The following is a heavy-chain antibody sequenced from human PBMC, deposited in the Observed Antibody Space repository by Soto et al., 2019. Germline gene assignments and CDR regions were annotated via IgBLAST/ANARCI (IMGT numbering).Heavy chain of an antibody. CDR2: ISAYNGNT. D-gene: IGHD6-19*01. CDR3: AINPMYSSGEDY. Sequence: ASVKVSCKASGYTFTSYGISWVRQAPGHGLAWMGWISAYNGNTNYAQKLQGRVTMTTDTSTSTAYMELRSLRSDDTAVYYCAINPMYSSGEDYWAQGPLVTVSS. V-gene: IGHV1-18*01. J-gene: IGHJ4*02. CDR1: GYTFTSYG.